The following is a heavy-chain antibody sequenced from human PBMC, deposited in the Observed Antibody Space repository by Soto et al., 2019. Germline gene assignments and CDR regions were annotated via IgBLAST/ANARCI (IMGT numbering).Heavy chain of an antibody. CDR3: ARDGGVLMVYAAFDY. J-gene: IGHJ4*02. CDR1: GYAFTNYG. Sequence: QVQLVQSGAEVKKPGASVKVSCKASGYAFTNYGFSWVRQAPGQGLEWMGWISPYNGNTDYAQKLQGRVTMTTDTSTNTAYMELRSLRSDDTAVYYCARDGGVLMVYAAFDYWGQGNLVTVSS. CDR2: ISPYNGNT. V-gene: IGHV1-18*01. D-gene: IGHD2-8*01.